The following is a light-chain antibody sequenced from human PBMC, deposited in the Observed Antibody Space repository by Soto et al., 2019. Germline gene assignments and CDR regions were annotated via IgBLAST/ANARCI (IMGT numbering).Light chain of an antibody. CDR3: AAWDDSLNGHV. CDR1: SFNIGSNT. V-gene: IGLV1-44*01. J-gene: IGLJ3*02. CDR2: NNN. Sequence: QSVLTQPPSASGTPGQRVTISCSGSSFNIGSNTVNWYQQLPGTAPKLLIYNNNQRPSGVPDRFSGSKSGTSASLAISGLQSEDEADYYCAAWDDSLNGHVFGGGTKLTVL.